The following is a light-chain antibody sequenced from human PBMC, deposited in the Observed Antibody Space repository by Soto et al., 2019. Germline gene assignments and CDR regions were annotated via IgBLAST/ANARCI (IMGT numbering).Light chain of an antibody. CDR3: QHSYSMPPWT. CDR2: AIS. J-gene: IGKJ1*01. V-gene: IGKV1-39*01. CDR1: QTINTY. Sequence: IQMTQSPSSLSASVGDSVTISCRAGQTINTYLNWYQQKPGQAPKVLIFAISTLQPGVPSRFRGSGSWTEFSLTISSLQPEDAATYYCQHSYSMPPWTFGQGTKVQIK.